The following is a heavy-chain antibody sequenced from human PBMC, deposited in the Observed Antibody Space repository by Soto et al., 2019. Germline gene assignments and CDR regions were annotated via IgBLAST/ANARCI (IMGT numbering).Heavy chain of an antibody. D-gene: IGHD2-15*01. Sequence: SETLSLTCTVSGGSISSSSYYWGWIRQPPGKGLEWIGSIYYSGSTYYNPSLKSRVTISVDTSKNQFSLKLSSVTAADTAVYYCASRLLLRTVMDVWGKGTTVTVSS. CDR2: IYYSGST. V-gene: IGHV4-39*01. CDR1: GGSISSSSYY. J-gene: IGHJ6*03. CDR3: ASRLLLRTVMDV.